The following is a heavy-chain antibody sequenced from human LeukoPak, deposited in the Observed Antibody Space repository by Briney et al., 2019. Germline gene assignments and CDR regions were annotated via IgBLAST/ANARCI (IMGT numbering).Heavy chain of an antibody. D-gene: IGHD3-10*01. CDR1: GFTFSSYA. Sequence: PGGSLRLSCAASGFTFSSYAMSWVRQAPGKGLEWVSAISGSGGSTYYADSVKGRFTISRDNSKNTLYLQMNSPRTEDTAVYYCARDKEEMVRAPHAFDIWGQGTRVTVSS. CDR3: ARDKEEMVRAPHAFDI. CDR2: ISGSGGST. V-gene: IGHV3-23*01. J-gene: IGHJ3*02.